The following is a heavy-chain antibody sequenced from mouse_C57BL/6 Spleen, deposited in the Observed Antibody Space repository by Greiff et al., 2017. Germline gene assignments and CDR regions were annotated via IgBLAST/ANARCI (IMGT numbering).Heavy chain of an antibody. J-gene: IGHJ1*03. D-gene: IGHD4-1*01. CDR2: IRNKANGYTT. CDR1: GFTFTDYY. CDR3: ARCISNWDRCFDV. Sequence: EVKLMESGGGLVQPGGSLSLSCAASGFTFTDYYMSWVRQPPGKALEWLGFIRNKANGYTTEYSASVKGRFTISRDNSQRILYLQMNALRAEDSATNYCARCISNWDRCFDVWGTGTTVTVSS. V-gene: IGHV7-3*01.